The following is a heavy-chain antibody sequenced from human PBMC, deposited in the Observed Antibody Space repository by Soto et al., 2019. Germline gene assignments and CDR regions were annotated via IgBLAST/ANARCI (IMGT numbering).Heavy chain of an antibody. CDR2: INPILSMS. Sequence: QVQLVQSGAEVTKPGSSVKVSCKASGDTFSFYSIHWVRQAPGLGLEWMGRINPILSMSNYAQRFQGRVTMTADKSTSTAYMKLSGLRSEDTAIYYCASSYGSGYRAFDYWGQGALVTVSS. V-gene: IGHV1-69*02. CDR1: GDTFSFYS. J-gene: IGHJ4*02. CDR3: ASSYGSGYRAFDY. D-gene: IGHD3-10*01.